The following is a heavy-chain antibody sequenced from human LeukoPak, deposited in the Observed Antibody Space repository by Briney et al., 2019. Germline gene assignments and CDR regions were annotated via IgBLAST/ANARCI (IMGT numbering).Heavy chain of an antibody. CDR1: GFTFSSYG. V-gene: IGHV3-30*02. CDR2: IRYDGSKK. Sequence: GGSLRLSCAASGFTFSSYGMHWVRQAPGKGLEWVALIRYDGSKKYYADSVKGRFTISRDNSKNTVYLEMNSLRAEDTAVYCCAKQVDAFDVWGQGTMVTVSS. J-gene: IGHJ3*01. CDR3: AKQVDAFDV.